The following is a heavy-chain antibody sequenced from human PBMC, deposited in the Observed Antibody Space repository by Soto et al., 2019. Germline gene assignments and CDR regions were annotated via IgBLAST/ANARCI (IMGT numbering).Heavy chain of an antibody. CDR1: GDSFKPYY. J-gene: IGHJ4*02. Sequence: SETLSLTCAVSGDSFKPYYWSWMRQSPGKGLEWIGYIYYSGTTIYNPSLKDRVTISLNTSNNHFSLDLASVTAADTAIYYCARLHSRLVNMAFDIWGQGTLVTVSS. V-gene: IGHV4-59*12. CDR2: IYYSGTT. D-gene: IGHD6-19*01. CDR3: ARLHSRLVNMAFDI.